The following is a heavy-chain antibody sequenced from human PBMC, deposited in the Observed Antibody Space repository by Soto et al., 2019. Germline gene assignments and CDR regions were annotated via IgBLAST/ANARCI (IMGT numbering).Heavy chain of an antibody. CDR3: ARSTPQAARGTFYCYFYGMDV. J-gene: IGHJ6*02. D-gene: IGHD6-6*01. CDR1: GGTFSSYA. CDR2: IIPIFGTA. V-gene: IGHV1-69*01. Sequence: QVQLVQSGAEVKKPGSSVKVSCKASGGTFSSYAISWVRQAPGQGLEWMGGIIPIFGTANYAQKLEGRVTITAEEHTITAHMELSSVRSEDTAVYYCARSTPQAARGTFYCYFYGMDVWGQGTTVTGSS.